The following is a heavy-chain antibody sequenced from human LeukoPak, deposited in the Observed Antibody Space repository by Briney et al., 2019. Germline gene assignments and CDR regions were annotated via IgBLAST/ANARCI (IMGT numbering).Heavy chain of an antibody. CDR1: GFTVRTNY. CDR2: IYRGGGT. CDR3: ARDVIYGSDIYSYGDC. J-gene: IGHJ4*02. V-gene: IGHV3-66*01. Sequence: GGSLRLSCAASGFTVRTNYVSWVRQAPGKGLEWVSVIYRGGGTAYADSVRDRFTISRDNSKNTVYLHMNSLRVEDTAVYYCARDVIYGSDIYSYGDCLGQGTLVTVSS. D-gene: IGHD3-10*01.